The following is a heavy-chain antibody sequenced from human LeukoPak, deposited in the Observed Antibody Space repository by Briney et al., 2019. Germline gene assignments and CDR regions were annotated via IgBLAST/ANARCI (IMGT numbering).Heavy chain of an antibody. V-gene: IGHV1-69*13. CDR3: ALTRPSALSSSSLFDY. CDR2: IIPIFGTA. D-gene: IGHD6-6*01. J-gene: IGHJ4*02. CDR1: GYTFSSYG. Sequence: SVKVSCKASGYTFSSYGITWVRQAPGQGLEWMGGIIPIFGTANYAQKFQGRVTITADESTSTAYMELSSLRSEDTAVYYCALTRPSALSSSSLFDYWGQGTLVTVSS.